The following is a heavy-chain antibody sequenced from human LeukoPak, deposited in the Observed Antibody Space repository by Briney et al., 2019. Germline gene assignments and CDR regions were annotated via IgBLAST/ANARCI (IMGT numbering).Heavy chain of an antibody. CDR1: GGAFNSYV. Sequence: SVKVSCKASGGAFNSYVINWVRQSPGQGLEWMGGFLPFSRSANLAQKFEGRLSITPDESTRTTYMELSSLISGDTAVYYCATVPVKQIANGFTKVASFLDYWGHGTLVTVSS. V-gene: IGHV1-69*01. D-gene: IGHD2-15*01. CDR2: FLPFSRSA. J-gene: IGHJ4*01. CDR3: ATVPVKQIANGFTKVASFLDY.